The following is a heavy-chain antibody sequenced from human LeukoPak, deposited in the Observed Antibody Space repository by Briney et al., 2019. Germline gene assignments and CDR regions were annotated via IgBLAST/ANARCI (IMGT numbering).Heavy chain of an antibody. J-gene: IGHJ4*02. V-gene: IGHV1-2*02. CDR2: INPNSGGT. Sequence: ASVKVSCKASGYTFTGYYMHWVRQAPGQGLEWMGWINPNSGGTNYAQKFQGRVTMTRDMSISTAYMELSSLRSEDTAVYYCARGLGPGSGSYYNRGFDYWGQGTLVTVSS. D-gene: IGHD3-10*01. CDR3: ARGLGPGSGSYYNRGFDY. CDR1: GYTFTGYY.